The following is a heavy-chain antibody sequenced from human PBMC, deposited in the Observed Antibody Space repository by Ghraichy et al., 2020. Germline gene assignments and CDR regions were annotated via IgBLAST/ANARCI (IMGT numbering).Heavy chain of an antibody. D-gene: IGHD3-3*01. J-gene: IGHJ5*02. Sequence: SETLSLTCTVSGGSVSSGSYYWSWIRQPPGKGLEWIGYIYYSGSTNYNPSLKSRVTISVDTSKNQFSLKLSSVTAADTAVYYCARGMTYYDFWSGYTPSGFDPWGQGTLVTVSS. CDR2: IYYSGST. V-gene: IGHV4-61*01. CDR1: GGSVSSGSYY. CDR3: ARGMTYYDFWSGYTPSGFDP.